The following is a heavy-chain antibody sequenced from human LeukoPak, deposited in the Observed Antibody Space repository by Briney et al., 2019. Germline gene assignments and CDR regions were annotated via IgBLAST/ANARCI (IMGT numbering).Heavy chain of an antibody. D-gene: IGHD2-15*01. CDR3: ARNVGWFRFDY. Sequence: GGSLRLSCAASGFTFSSYWMHWVRQAPGKGLVWVSRINSDGSGTSYADSVKGRFTISRDNAKNSLYLQMNSLRAEDTAVYYCARNVGWFRFDYWGQGTLVTVSS. CDR1: GFTFSSYW. V-gene: IGHV3-74*01. CDR2: INSDGSGT. J-gene: IGHJ4*02.